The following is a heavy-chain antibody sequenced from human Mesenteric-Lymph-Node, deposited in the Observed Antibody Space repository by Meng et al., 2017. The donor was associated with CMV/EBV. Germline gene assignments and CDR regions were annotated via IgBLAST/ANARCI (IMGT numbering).Heavy chain of an antibody. CDR1: VFTFSSYE. CDR2: IGGDGYAR. J-gene: IGHJ4*02. D-gene: IGHD3-16*01. V-gene: IGHV3-48*03. CDR3: AAGGGFDF. Sequence: GGSLRLSCEASVFTFSSYEMNWVRQAPGKGLEWVAYIGGDGYARLYSDSVRGRFIISRDNAKTLVHLQMNNLGTEDTATYYCAAGGGFDFWGQGTLVTVSS.